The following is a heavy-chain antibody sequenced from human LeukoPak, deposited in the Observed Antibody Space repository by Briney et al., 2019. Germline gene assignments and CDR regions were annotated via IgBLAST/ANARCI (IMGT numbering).Heavy chain of an antibody. V-gene: IGHV3-23*01. Sequence: GGSLRLSCVASGFDFSSYAMTWVRQAPGRGLEWVSAISGSGGSTYYADSVKGRFTISRDNSKNTLYLQMNSLRAEDTAVYYCAKENYYYDSSGYFDYWGQGTLVTVSS. D-gene: IGHD3-22*01. CDR2: ISGSGGST. CDR1: GFDFSSYA. J-gene: IGHJ4*02. CDR3: AKENYYYDSSGYFDY.